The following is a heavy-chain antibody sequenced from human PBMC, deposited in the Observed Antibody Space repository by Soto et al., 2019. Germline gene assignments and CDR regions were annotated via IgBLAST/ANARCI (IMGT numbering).Heavy chain of an antibody. V-gene: IGHV4-30-2*01. D-gene: IGHD4-17*01. Sequence: SETLSLTCTVSGGSISSGDYYWSWIRQPPGKGLEWIGYIYHSGSTYYNPSLKSRVTISVDRSKNQFSLKLSSVTAADTAVYYCARDPYADPLGFDYWGQGTLVTVSS. CDR2: IYHSGST. CDR1: GGSISSGDYY. J-gene: IGHJ4*02. CDR3: ARDPYADPLGFDY.